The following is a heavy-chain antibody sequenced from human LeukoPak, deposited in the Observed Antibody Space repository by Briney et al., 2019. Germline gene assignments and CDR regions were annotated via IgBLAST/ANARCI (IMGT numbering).Heavy chain of an antibody. CDR3: ARGRGARSSRWYNWFDP. V-gene: IGHV4-34*01. D-gene: IGHD6-13*01. CDR1: GGSFSAYY. CDR2: INHSGST. Sequence: SETLSLTRAVYGGSFSAYYWSWIRQPPGKGLEWIGEINHSGSTNYNPSLKSRVTISIDTSKNQFSLGMSSVTAADTAVYYCARGRGARSSRWYNWFDPWGQGTLVTVSS. J-gene: IGHJ5*02.